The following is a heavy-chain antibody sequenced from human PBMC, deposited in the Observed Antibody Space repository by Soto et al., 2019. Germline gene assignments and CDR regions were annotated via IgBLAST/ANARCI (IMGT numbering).Heavy chain of an antibody. CDR2: IWYDGSNK. CDR1: GFSFSAYG. V-gene: IGHV3-33*01. D-gene: IGHD3-16*01. CDR3: ARDLGHFSRGASYFDY. Sequence: QVQLVESGGGVVQPGRSLRLSCAASGFSFSAYGFHWVRQAPGKGLEWVSVIWYDGSNKYYADAVKGRFTISRDDSRNKVYLQMNSLRDEDTAIYYCARDLGHFSRGASYFDYWGQGTLVTVSS. J-gene: IGHJ4*02.